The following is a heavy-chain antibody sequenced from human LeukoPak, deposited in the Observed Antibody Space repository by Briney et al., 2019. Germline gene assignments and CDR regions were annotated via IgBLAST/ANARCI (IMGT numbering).Heavy chain of an antibody. CDR2: ISAYNGNT. V-gene: IGHV1-18*01. D-gene: IGHD6-13*01. CDR1: GYTFTSYG. Sequence: ASVKVSCKASGYTFTSYGISWVRQAPGQGLEWMGWISAYNGNTNYAQKLQGRVTMTTDTSTSTAYMELRSLRSDDTAVYYCARGTADDGYYYYYGMDVWGQGTTVTVSS. CDR3: ARGTADDGYYYYYGMDV. J-gene: IGHJ6*02.